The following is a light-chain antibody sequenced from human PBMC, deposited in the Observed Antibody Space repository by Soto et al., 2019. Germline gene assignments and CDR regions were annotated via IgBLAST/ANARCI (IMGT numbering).Light chain of an antibody. Sequence: EIVLTQSPGTLSLSPGERATLSCRASQSVSSSYLAWYQQKPGQAPRLLIYGASSRATGIPDRFSGSGSGTDFTLTISRLESEDFAVYYCQQYGSSPGRTFGQGTKVEIK. CDR3: QQYGSSPGRT. CDR2: GAS. V-gene: IGKV3-20*01. CDR1: QSVSSSY. J-gene: IGKJ1*01.